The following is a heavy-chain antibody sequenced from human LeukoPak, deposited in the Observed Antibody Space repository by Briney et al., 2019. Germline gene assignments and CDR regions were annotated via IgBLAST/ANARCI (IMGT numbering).Heavy chain of an antibody. CDR3: AKDSDFWSGYFRY. D-gene: IGHD3-3*01. CDR2: ISGSGGST. J-gene: IGHJ4*02. Sequence: GGSLRLSCAVSGFTFSSYAMSWVRQAPGKGLEWVSAISGSGGSTYYADSVKGRFTISRDNSKNTLYLQMNSLSAEDTAVYYCAKDSDFWSGYFRYWGQGTLVTVSS. CDR1: GFTFSSYA. V-gene: IGHV3-23*01.